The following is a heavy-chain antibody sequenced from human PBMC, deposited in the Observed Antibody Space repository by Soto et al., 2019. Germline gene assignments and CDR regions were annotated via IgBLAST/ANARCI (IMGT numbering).Heavy chain of an antibody. CDR2: IRASGTST. CDR3: AKEWSDARTREECGQVDY. Sequence: EVQLLESGGGLVQPGGSLRLSCAASGFTFSSYAMAWVRQAPGKGLEWVSTIRASGTSTYYADSVEGRFSISRDNSKNTLYWQMNSLRAEDTAVYYCAKEWSDARTREECGQVDYWGQGALVTVSS. J-gene: IGHJ4*02. D-gene: IGHD2-8*01. CDR1: GFTFSSYA. V-gene: IGHV3-23*01.